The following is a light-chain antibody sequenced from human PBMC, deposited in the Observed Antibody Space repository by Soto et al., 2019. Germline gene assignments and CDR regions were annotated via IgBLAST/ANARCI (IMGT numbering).Light chain of an antibody. CDR3: SSYAGSSTV. J-gene: IGLJ1*01. V-gene: IGLV2-8*01. CDR1: SSDVGGYNY. Sequence: QSALTQPPSASGSPGQSVTISCTGTSSDVGGYNYVSWYQQHPGKAPKLIIYEVSYRPSGVSDRFSGSKSGNTASLTVSGLQADDEADYYCSSYAGSSTVFGTGTKLTVL. CDR2: EVS.